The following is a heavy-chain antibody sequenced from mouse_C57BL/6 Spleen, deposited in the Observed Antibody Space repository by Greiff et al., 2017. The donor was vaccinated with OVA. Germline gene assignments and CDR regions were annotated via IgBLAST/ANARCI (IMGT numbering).Heavy chain of an antibody. CDR3: APQTAQATGFAY. J-gene: IGHJ3*01. V-gene: IGHV1-59*01. D-gene: IGHD3-2*02. CDR1: GYTFTSYW. Sequence: QVQLQQPGAELVRPGTSVKLSCKASGYTFTSYWMHWVKQRPGQGLEWIGVIDPSDSYTNYNQKFKGKATLTVDTSSSTAYMQLSSLTSEDSAVYYCAPQTAQATGFAYWGQGTLVTVSA. CDR2: IDPSDSYT.